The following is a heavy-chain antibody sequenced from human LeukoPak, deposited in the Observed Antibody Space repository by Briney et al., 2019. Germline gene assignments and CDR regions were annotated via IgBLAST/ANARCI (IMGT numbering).Heavy chain of an antibody. CDR2: INHRGIT. J-gene: IGHJ5*02. D-gene: IGHD3-3*01. V-gene: IGHV4-34*01. CDR3: ARGLLLRETYYDFWSGLKGFDP. CDR1: GGSFSGYY. Sequence: SETLSLTCAVYGGSFSGYYWSWIRQPPGKGLEWFGEINHRGITNYNPSLKSRVTISVDTSKNQFPLKLRSVTAADTAVYYCARGLLLRETYYDFWSGLKGFDPWGQGTLVTVSS.